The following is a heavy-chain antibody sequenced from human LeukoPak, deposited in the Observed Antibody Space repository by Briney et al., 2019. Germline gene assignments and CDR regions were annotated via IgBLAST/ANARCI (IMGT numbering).Heavy chain of an antibody. CDR1: GYTFTSYG. J-gene: IGHJ4*02. V-gene: IGHV1-18*01. D-gene: IGHD3-10*01. CDR2: ISAYNGNT. CDR3: ARDYYGSGSYSLVDY. Sequence: ASVKVSCKASGYTFTSYGISWVRQAPGQGLEWMGWISAYNGNTNYAQKLQGRVTMTTDTSTSTAYMELSRLRSDDTAVYYCARDYYGSGSYSLVDYWGQGTLVTVSS.